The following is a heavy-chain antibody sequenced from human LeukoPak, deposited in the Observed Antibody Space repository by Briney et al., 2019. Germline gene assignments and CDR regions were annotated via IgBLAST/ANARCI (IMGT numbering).Heavy chain of an antibody. CDR2: MNPNSGNT. CDR1: GYSFTDYY. J-gene: IGHJ3*02. V-gene: IGHV1-8*02. D-gene: IGHD3-22*01. Sequence: GASVKVSCKTSGYSFTDYYMHWVRQAPGQGLEWMGWMNPNSGNTGYAQKFQGRVTMTRNTSISTAYMELSSLRSEDTAVYYCARGRGRDSSGYPDAFDIWGQGTMVTVSS. CDR3: ARGRGRDSSGYPDAFDI.